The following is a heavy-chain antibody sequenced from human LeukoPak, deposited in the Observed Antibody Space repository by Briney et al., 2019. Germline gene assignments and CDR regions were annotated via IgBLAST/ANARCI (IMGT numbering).Heavy chain of an antibody. CDR1: GGSISTTNW. CDR2: VHLSGRT. Sequence: SGTLSLTCGVSGGSISTTNWWTWVRQPPGEGLEWIGEVHLSGRTHYKPSLESRVTMSVDMSENHISLRLTSVAAADTAVYYCAREGGPYRPPDYSGQGTLVTVSS. V-gene: IGHV4-4*02. J-gene: IGHJ4*02. CDR3: AREGGPYRPPDY.